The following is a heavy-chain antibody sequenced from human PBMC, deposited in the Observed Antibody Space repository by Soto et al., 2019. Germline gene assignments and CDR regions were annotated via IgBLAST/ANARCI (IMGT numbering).Heavy chain of an antibody. CDR1: GFTFSSYG. V-gene: IGHV3-30*18. Sequence: QVQLVESGGGVVQPGRSLRLSCAASGFTFSSYGMHWVRQAPGKGLEWVAVISYDGSNKYYADSVKGRFTISRDNSKNTLYLQMNSLRAEEAAVYYCAKALGSSSGYEGIQRHYYYYGMDVWGQGGTVTVTS. CDR3: AKALGSSSGYEGIQRHYYYYGMDV. D-gene: IGHD6-13*01. CDR2: ISYDGSNK. J-gene: IGHJ6*02.